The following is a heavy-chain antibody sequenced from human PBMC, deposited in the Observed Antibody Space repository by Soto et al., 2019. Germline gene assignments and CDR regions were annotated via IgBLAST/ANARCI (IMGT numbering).Heavy chain of an antibody. CDR1: GGTFSSYA. D-gene: IGHD5-12*01. CDR2: IIPIFGTA. Sequence: SVKVSCKASGGTFSSYAISWVRQAPGQGLEWMGGIIPIFGTANYAQKFQGRVTITADESTSTAYMELSSLRSEDTAVYYCAGYSGYDGYYYYGMDVWGQGTTVTVS. V-gene: IGHV1-69*13. J-gene: IGHJ6*02. CDR3: AGYSGYDGYYYYGMDV.